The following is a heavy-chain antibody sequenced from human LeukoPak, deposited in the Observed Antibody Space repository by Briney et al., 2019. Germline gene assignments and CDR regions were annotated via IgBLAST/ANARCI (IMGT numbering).Heavy chain of an antibody. J-gene: IGHJ6*04. V-gene: IGHV5-10-1*01. Sequence: GESLKISCKGSGYSFTSYWISWVRQMPGKGLEWMGRIDPSDSYTNYSPSFQGHVTISADKSISTAYLQWSSLKASDTAMYYWAIWGVVAASQPYYYGMDVWGKGTRIPVPS. CDR3: AIWGVVAASQPYYYGMDV. CDR1: GYSFTSYW. CDR2: IDPSDSYT. D-gene: IGHD2-15*01.